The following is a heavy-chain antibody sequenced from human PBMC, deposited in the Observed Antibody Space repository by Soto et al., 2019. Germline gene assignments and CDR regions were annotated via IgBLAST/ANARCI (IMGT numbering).Heavy chain of an antibody. J-gene: IGHJ4*02. Sequence: QVHLVQSGTEVKKPGASVKVSCKTSGYTFTTYHLHWVRQAPGQGLEWMGWVNPGSGGTNDAPKFQGMLTMTRDTYITTASLELSGLTSGDTAIYYCARCLVNPLDIWGPGTLVSVSS. CDR2: VNPGSGGT. CDR1: GYTFTTYH. CDR3: ARCLVNPLDI. D-gene: IGHD2-21*01. V-gene: IGHV1-2*02.